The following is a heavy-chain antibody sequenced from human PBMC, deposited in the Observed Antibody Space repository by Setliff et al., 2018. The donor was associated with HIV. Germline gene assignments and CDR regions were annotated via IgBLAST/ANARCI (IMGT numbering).Heavy chain of an antibody. Sequence: SVKVSCKSSGGSFNTYAINWVRQAPGQGLEWKGGIISIFDKANYAQKFHGRLTITADDSTRTVYMELNSLGSGDTAVYYCARGGVRGYSYGEAFDIWGQGTLVTVSS. D-gene: IGHD5-18*01. J-gene: IGHJ3*02. V-gene: IGHV1-69*13. CDR3: ARGGVRGYSYGEAFDI. CDR1: GGSFNTYA. CDR2: IISIFDKA.